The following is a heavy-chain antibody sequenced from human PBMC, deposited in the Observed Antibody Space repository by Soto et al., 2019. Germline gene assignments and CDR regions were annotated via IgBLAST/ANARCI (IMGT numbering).Heavy chain of an antibody. Sequence: PGGSLRLSCAASGFTFSSYEMNWVRQAPGKGLEWVSYISSSGSTIYYADSVKGRFTISRDNAKNSLYLQMNSLRAEDTAVYYCARYCSGGSCYYYGMDVWGQGTTVTVSS. CDR2: ISSSGSTI. D-gene: IGHD2-15*01. CDR1: GFTFSSYE. J-gene: IGHJ6*02. CDR3: ARYCSGGSCYYYGMDV. V-gene: IGHV3-48*03.